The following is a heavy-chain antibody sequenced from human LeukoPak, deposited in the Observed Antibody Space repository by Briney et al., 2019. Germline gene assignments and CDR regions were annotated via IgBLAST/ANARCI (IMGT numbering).Heavy chain of an antibody. J-gene: IGHJ4*02. V-gene: IGHV3-30*02. CDR1: GSTFGRNG. CDR2: IPYDGRNK. D-gene: IGHD3-10*01. Sequence: GGSLRLSCAASGSTFGRNGMYWVRQAPGKGLEWVAFIPYDGRNKYYVDSVKGRFTISRDTSKNTLYLQMISLRAEDTAVYYCAKESSASYYFDYWGQGTLVTVSS. CDR3: AKESSASYYFDY.